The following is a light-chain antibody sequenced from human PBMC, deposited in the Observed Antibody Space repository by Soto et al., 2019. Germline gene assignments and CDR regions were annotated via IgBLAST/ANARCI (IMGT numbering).Light chain of an antibody. J-gene: IGKJ1*01. CDR2: GAS. CDR1: QSVGSK. CDR3: QQYSHWPPET. Sequence: ETVVTQSPSTLSVSPGERATLSCRASQSVGSKVAWYQQKPGQAPTLLIYGASTRASGIPLRFSGSGSGTEFTLTIRSLQSEDFATYYCQQYSHWPPETFGQGTKVDIK. V-gene: IGKV3-15*01.